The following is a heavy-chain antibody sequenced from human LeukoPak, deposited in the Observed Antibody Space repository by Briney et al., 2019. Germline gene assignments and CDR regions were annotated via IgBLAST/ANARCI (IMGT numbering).Heavy chain of an antibody. D-gene: IGHD4-17*01. CDR1: GFSFSTYP. V-gene: IGHV3-30*04. J-gene: IGHJ4*02. CDR2: ISYDGSNK. CDR3: ASRHYDFGYY. Sequence: PGGSLRLSCAASGFSFSTYPVHWVRQAPGKGLEWVAVISYDGSNKYYADSVKGRFTISRDNPKNTLYLQMNSLRAEDTAIYYCASRHYDFGYYWGQGTLVTVSS.